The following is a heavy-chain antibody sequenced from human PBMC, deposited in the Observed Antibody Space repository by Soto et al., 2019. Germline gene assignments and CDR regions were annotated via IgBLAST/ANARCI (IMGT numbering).Heavy chain of an antibody. D-gene: IGHD3-10*01. CDR2: MNPNSGNT. Sequence: ASVKVSCQDSGYTFTIYYINWWRQATRHGLKWMGWMNPNSGNTGYAQKFQGRVTMTRNTSISTAYMELSSLRSEDTAVYYCARVYGDPRLYYYYCCMDVRGKATTVTFYS. CDR1: GYTFTIYY. J-gene: IGHJ6*03. CDR3: ARVYGDPRLYYYYCCMDV. V-gene: IGHV1-8*01.